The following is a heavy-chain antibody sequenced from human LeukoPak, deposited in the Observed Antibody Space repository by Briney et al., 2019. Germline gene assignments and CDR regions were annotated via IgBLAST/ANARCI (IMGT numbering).Heavy chain of an antibody. CDR3: ARGAVKSIAAAGMMVPYYYYGMDV. CDR2: IYTSGST. D-gene: IGHD6-13*01. CDR1: GGSISSYY. J-gene: IGHJ6*02. V-gene: IGHV4-4*07. Sequence: SGTLSLTCTVSGGSISSYYWSWIRQPAGKGLEWIGRIYTSGSTNYNPSLKSRVTMSVDTSKNQFSLKLSSVTAADTAVYYCARGAVKSIAAAGMMVPYYYYGMDVWGQGTTVTVSS.